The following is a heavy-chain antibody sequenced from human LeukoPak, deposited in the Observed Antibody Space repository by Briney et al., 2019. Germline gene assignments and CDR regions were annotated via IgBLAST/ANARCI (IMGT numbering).Heavy chain of an antibody. CDR1: GLIFNDYV. V-gene: IGHV3-23*01. D-gene: IGHD6-13*01. CDR2: ISGSGVHT. CDR3: AKDCAAGHLYYFDT. J-gene: IGHJ4*02. Sequence: GGSLSLSCAVSGLIFNDYVITCGGQAPGKGLEWVSSISGSGVHTYYADSVKGRFTISRDNSKNTLYLQMNSLKAGDTAVSYYAKDCAAGHLYYFDTWGQGTMVTVSS.